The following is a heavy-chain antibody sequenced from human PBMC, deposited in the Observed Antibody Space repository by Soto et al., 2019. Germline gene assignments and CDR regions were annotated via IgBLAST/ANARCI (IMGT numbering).Heavy chain of an antibody. V-gene: IGHV3-23*01. CDR3: AKAFDFWSGNDY. CDR1: GFTFSSYA. J-gene: IGHJ4*02. CDR2: ISGSGGST. D-gene: IGHD3-3*01. Sequence: EVQLLESGGGLVQPGGSMRLSCAASGFTFSSYAMSWVRQAPGKGLEWVSAISGSGGSTYYADSVKGRFTISRDNSKNTLYLQMNSLRAEDTAVYYCAKAFDFWSGNDYWGQGTLVTVSS.